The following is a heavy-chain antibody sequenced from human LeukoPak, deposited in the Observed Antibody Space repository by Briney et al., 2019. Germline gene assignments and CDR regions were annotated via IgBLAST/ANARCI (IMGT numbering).Heavy chain of an antibody. CDR1: GGFFSGYY. V-gene: IGHV4-34*01. CDR3: ARGPPPYGSGSYFRRRGFDY. Sequence: SETLSLTCAVYGGFFSGYYWSWIRQPPGKGLEWIGEINHSGSTNYNPSLKSRVTISVDTSKNQFSLKLSPVTAADTAVYYCARGPPPYGSGSYFRRRGFDYWGQGTLVTVSS. CDR2: INHSGST. D-gene: IGHD3-10*01. J-gene: IGHJ4*02.